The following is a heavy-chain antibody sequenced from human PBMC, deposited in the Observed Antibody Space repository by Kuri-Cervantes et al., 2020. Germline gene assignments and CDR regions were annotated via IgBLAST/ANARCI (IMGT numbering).Heavy chain of an antibody. V-gene: IGHV5-51*01. CDR3: ARRSTNSWHFEY. CDR1: GYSFTSYW. J-gene: IGHJ4*02. D-gene: IGHD6-13*01. Sequence: GESLKISWKGSGYSFTSYWIAWVRQMPGKGLEWMGIIYPGDSDTRYNPSFQGQVTISADKSISTAHLQWSSLKAPDTAMYYCARRSTNSWHFEYWGQGTRGTASS. CDR2: IYPGDSDT.